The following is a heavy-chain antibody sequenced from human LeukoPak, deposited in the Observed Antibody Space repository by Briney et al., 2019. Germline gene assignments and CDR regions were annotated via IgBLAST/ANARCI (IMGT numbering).Heavy chain of an antibody. D-gene: IGHD3-22*01. J-gene: IGHJ4*02. V-gene: IGHV3-30-3*01. CDR1: GVTFSSYP. Sequence: PGGSLRLSCAASGVTFSSYPMHWVRQAPGKGLEWVAVISYDGSEKHYADPVKGRFTISRDNSKNTLYLQMNSLRAEDTAVYYCAREGSSGYYPYWGQGILVTVSS. CDR3: AREGSSGYYPY. CDR2: ISYDGSEK.